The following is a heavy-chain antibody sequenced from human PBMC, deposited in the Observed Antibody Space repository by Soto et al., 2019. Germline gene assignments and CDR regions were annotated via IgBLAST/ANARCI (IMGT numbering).Heavy chain of an antibody. D-gene: IGHD1-26*01. Sequence: GGSLRLSCAASGLTFSSYAMSWVRQAPGKGLEWVSAISGSGGSTYYADSVKGRFTISRGNAKNSLYLQMNSLRAEDTAVYYCARSPRGSYRTIGFDPWGQGTLVTVSS. V-gene: IGHV3-23*01. CDR3: ARSPRGSYRTIGFDP. CDR1: GLTFSSYA. J-gene: IGHJ5*02. CDR2: ISGSGGST.